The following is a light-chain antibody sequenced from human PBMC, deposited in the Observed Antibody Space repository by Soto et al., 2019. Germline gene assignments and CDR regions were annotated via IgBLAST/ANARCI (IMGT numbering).Light chain of an antibody. CDR3: QSAGSNGTYVV. J-gene: IGLJ2*01. CDR1: ALPKQY. V-gene: IGLV3-25*03. CDR2: KDS. Sequence: SYELTQPPSVSVSPGQTARITCSGDALPKQYVCWYLQKPGQAPVLVIYKDSERPSGIPERFSGSSSGTTVTLTISGVQAEDEADYFCQSAGSNGTYVVFGGGTKLTVL.